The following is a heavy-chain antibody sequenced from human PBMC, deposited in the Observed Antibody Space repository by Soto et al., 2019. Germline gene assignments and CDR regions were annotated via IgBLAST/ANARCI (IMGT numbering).Heavy chain of an antibody. Sequence: ASVKVSCKASGYTFTSYGISWVRQAPGQGLEWMGWISAYNGSTNYAQKLQGRVTMTTDTSTSTAYMELRSLRSDDTAVYYCARENSSGWYFDYWGQGTLVTVSS. CDR3: ARENSSGWYFDY. CDR1: GYTFTSYG. D-gene: IGHD6-19*01. CDR2: ISAYNGST. V-gene: IGHV1-18*01. J-gene: IGHJ4*02.